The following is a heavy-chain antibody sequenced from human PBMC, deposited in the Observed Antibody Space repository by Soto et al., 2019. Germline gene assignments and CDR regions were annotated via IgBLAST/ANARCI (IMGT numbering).Heavy chain of an antibody. CDR3: ARDFTPSDY. V-gene: IGHV1-69*05. J-gene: IGHJ4*02. CDR2: IIPIFGTA. Sequence: GASVKVSCKASGGTFSSYAISWVRQAPGQGLEWMGGIIPIFGTANYAQKLQGRVTMTTDTSTSTAYMELRSLRSDDTAVYYCARDFTPSDYWGQGTLVTVSS. CDR1: GGTFSSYA.